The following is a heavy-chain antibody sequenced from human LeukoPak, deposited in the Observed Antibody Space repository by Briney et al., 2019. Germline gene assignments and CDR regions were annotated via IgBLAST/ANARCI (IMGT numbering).Heavy chain of an antibody. V-gene: IGHV4-4*02. CDR1: CRPITPTNF. J-gene: IGHJ5*02. CDR3: SRESGPYCPFGH. D-gene: IGHD1-26*01. Sequence: SETLSLPRGLSCRPITPTNFRTWALQPPGGGLGWIGEISLRGRTQYNPSLKSRVKISIGESKNHLYLSLASVTAADTAVYYCSRESGPYCPFGHWGQGTLVAVTS. CDR2: ISLRGRT.